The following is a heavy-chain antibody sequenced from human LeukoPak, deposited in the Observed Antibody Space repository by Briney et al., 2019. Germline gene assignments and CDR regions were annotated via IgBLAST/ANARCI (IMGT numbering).Heavy chain of an antibody. CDR3: ARGIERYSSGSGAPQRGPPLDD. Sequence: GASVKVSCKASGYTFTRYYMHWVRQAPGQGLEWMGWINPNSGGTNYAQKFQGRVTMTRDTSISTAYMELSRLRSDDPAVYYCARGIERYSSGSGAPQRGPPLDDWGQGTLVTVSS. D-gene: IGHD6-19*01. V-gene: IGHV1-2*02. CDR1: GYTFTRYY. J-gene: IGHJ4*02. CDR2: INPNSGGT.